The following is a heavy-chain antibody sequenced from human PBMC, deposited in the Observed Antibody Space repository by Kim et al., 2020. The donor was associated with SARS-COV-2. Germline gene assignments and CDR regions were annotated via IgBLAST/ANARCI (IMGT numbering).Heavy chain of an antibody. V-gene: IGHV3-21*01. Sequence: GGSLRLSCAASGFTFSSYSMNWVRQAPGKGLEWVSSISSSSSYIYYADSVKGRFTISRDNAKNSLYLQMNSLRAEDTAVYYCARDPGSSSSWWADYYYYYGMDVWGQGTTVTVSS. D-gene: IGHD6-6*01. CDR2: ISSSSSYI. CDR3: ARDPGSSSSWWADYYYYYGMDV. CDR1: GFTFSSYS. J-gene: IGHJ6*02.